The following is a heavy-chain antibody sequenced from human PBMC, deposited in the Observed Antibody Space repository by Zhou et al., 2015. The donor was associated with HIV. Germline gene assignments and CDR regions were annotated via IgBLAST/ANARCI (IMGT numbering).Heavy chain of an antibody. CDR1: GYTFTADD. V-gene: IGHV1-8*01. CDR3: ARSPGYNNNWLDP. Sequence: QVQLVQSGAEVKKPGASVKVSCKASGYTFTADDINWVRQVPGQGLEWMGWMNPSSGNTGYAQKFQGRLTMTRNTAISTAYMELSSLTFEDTAVYYCARSPGYNNNWLDPWGQGTWSASPQ. J-gene: IGHJ5*02. D-gene: IGHD5-24*01. CDR2: MNPSSGNT.